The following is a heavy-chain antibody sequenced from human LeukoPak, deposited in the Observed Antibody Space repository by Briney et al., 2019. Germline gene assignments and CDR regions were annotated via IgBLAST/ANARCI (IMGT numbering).Heavy chain of an antibody. Sequence: SETLSLTCTVSGGSISTYYWSWIRRPAGKGLEWIGRIYTSGSTNYNSSLKSRVTMSVDTSKNQFSLNLSSVTAADTAVYYCARETGGSYYRALDYWGQGTLVTVSS. D-gene: IGHD1-26*01. V-gene: IGHV4-4*07. J-gene: IGHJ4*02. CDR2: IYTSGST. CDR1: GGSISTYY. CDR3: ARETGGSYYRALDY.